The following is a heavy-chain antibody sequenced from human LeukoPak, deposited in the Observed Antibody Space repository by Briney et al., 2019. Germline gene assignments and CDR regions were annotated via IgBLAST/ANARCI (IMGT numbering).Heavy chain of an antibody. Sequence: GGSLRLSCAASGFTVSSNYMSWVRQAPGKGLEWVSVIYSGGSTYYADSVKGRFTISRDNSKNTLFLQMSSLRAEDTAVYYCAKDLSDFTYYYGSGSSSAFNYWGQGTLVTVSS. V-gene: IGHV3-53*01. J-gene: IGHJ4*02. CDR1: GFTVSSNY. CDR2: IYSGGST. CDR3: AKDLSDFTYYYGSGSSSAFNY. D-gene: IGHD3-10*01.